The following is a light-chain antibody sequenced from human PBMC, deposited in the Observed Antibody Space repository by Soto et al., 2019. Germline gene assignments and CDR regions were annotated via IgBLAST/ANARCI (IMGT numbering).Light chain of an antibody. CDR2: LGS. CDR1: QSLLHSNGYNF. V-gene: IGKV2-28*01. J-gene: IGKJ5*01. Sequence: DIVMTQSPLSLPVTPGDPASISCRSSQSLLHSNGYNFLDWYLQKPGQSPQLLIYLGSSRSSGVPDRFSGSGSGTDFTLKIDRVEAEDVGNYSCMQGLQTTPTFGQGTRLEIK. CDR3: MQGLQTTPT.